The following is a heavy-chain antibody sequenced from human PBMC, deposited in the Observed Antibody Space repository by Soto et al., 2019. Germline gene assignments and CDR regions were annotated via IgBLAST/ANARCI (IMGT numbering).Heavy chain of an antibody. CDR1: GFTFDDYA. CDR2: ISWNSGDI. CDR3: AKDTENRYCSATSCPDDAFDI. J-gene: IGHJ3*02. V-gene: IGHV3-9*01. D-gene: IGHD2-2*01. Sequence: GGSLRLSCAASGFTFDDYAMHWVRQAPGKGLEWVSGISWNSGDIAYADSVKGRFTISRDNAKNSLYLQMNSLRTEDTAFYYCAKDTENRYCSATSCPDDAFDIWGQGTMVTVSS.